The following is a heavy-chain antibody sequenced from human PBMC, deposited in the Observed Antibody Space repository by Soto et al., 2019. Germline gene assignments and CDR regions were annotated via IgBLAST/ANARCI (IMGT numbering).Heavy chain of an antibody. CDR2: MRSKSNNDAT. V-gene: IGHV3-73*01. CDR1: GFTFSDAA. CDR3: TTLTGDNAFDI. Sequence: PGGSLRLSCAASGFTFSDAAMHWVRQASGKGLEWVGRMRSKSNNDATTYVESVRGRFTISRDDSKNTAYLQMNSLKTEDTAVYYCTTLTGDNAFDIWGKGTMVTVSS. D-gene: IGHD1-20*01. J-gene: IGHJ3*02.